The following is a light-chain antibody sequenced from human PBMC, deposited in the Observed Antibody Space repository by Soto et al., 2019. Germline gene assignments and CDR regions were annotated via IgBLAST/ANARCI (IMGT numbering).Light chain of an antibody. CDR3: QQYGSSPPEIT. CDR1: QRVSSSY. V-gene: IGKV3-20*01. J-gene: IGKJ5*01. CDR2: GAS. Sequence: EIILTQSPVTLSVSPGERSTHSCMAIQRVSSSYLAWYQQKPGQAPRLLIYGASSRATGIPDRFSGSGSGTDFTLTISRLEPEDFAVYYCQQYGSSPPEITVGQGTRLEIK.